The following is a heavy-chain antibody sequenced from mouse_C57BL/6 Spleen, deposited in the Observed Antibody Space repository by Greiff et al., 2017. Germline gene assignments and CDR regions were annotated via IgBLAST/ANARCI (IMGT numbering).Heavy chain of an antibody. D-gene: IGHD2-1*01. Sequence: EVQGVESGGGLVKPGGSLKLSCAASGFTFSSYAMSWVRQTPEKRLEWVATISDGGSYTYYPDNVKGRFTISRDNAKNNLYLQMSHLKSEETAMYYCARSVIYYGNFDYWGQGTTLTVSS. CDR2: ISDGGSYT. CDR3: ARSVIYYGNFDY. CDR1: GFTFSSYA. J-gene: IGHJ2*01. V-gene: IGHV5-4*01.